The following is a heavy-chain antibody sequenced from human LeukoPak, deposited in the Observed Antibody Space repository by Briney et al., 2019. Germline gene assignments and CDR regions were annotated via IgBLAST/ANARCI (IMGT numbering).Heavy chain of an antibody. Sequence: KPSETLSLTCTVSGGSIGDYYRSWIRQPPGKGLEWIGYIYYSGSTNYNPSLKSRVTISVDTSKNQFSLKLSSVTAADMAVYYCARDRYDFWSGYYSTHYFDYWGQGTLVTVSS. CDR1: GGSIGDYY. J-gene: IGHJ4*02. D-gene: IGHD3-3*01. CDR2: IYYSGST. CDR3: ARDRYDFWSGYYSTHYFDY. V-gene: IGHV4-59*12.